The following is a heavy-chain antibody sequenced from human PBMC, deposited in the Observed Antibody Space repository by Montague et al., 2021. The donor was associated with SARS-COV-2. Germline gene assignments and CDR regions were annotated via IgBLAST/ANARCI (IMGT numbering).Heavy chain of an antibody. CDR1: GGSFGSYY. V-gene: IGHV4-34*01. CDR3: AREVDGGCSCYELDY. Sequence: SETLSLTCAVYGGSFGSYYWNWIRQPPGKGLEWIGEINHSGSTNYNPSLKSRVTISIDTSRNQFSLRLSSVTAADTAVYYCAREVDGGCSCYELDYWGQGTPVIVSS. CDR2: INHSGST. J-gene: IGHJ4*02. D-gene: IGHD5-12*01.